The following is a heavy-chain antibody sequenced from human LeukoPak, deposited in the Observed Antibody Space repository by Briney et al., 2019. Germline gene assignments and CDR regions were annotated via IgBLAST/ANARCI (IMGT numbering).Heavy chain of an antibody. V-gene: IGHV1-2*02. CDR3: ARDRRTYYYGSGSYYYFDH. D-gene: IGHD3-10*01. CDR2: INPNSGGT. CDR1: GYTFTGYY. J-gene: IGHJ4*02. Sequence: ASVKVSCKASGYTFTGYYIHWVRQAPGQGLEWMGWINPNSGGTNYAQKFQGRVTMTRDTSISTAYMELSRLRSDDTAVYYCARDRRTYYYGSGSYYYFDHWGQGTLVTVSS.